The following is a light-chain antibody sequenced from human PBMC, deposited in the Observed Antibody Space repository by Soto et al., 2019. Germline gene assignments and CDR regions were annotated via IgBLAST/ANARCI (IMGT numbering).Light chain of an antibody. CDR2: AAS. CDR1: QSISSC. Sequence: DIQMTQSPSSLSASVGDRVTITCRASQSISSCLNWFKQKPGKAPKLLIYAASTLQSGVPSRFSGSGSGTDFTLTIISLQPEDFATYYCQQSYSTPYTFGQGTKLEIK. CDR3: QQSYSTPYT. V-gene: IGKV1-39*01. J-gene: IGKJ2*01.